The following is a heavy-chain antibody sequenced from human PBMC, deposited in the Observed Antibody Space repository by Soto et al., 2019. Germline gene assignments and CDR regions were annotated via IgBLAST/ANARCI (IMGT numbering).Heavy chain of an antibody. Sequence: ETLSLTCAVYGGSFSGYYWSWIRQPPGKGLEWIGEINHSGSTNYNPSLKSRVTISVDTSKNQFSLKLSSVTAADTAVYYCARMTVRYCSGGSCYPSFSYYGMDVWGQGTTVTVSS. D-gene: IGHD2-15*01. CDR2: INHSGST. CDR1: GGSFSGYY. J-gene: IGHJ6*02. CDR3: ARMTVRYCSGGSCYPSFSYYGMDV. V-gene: IGHV4-34*01.